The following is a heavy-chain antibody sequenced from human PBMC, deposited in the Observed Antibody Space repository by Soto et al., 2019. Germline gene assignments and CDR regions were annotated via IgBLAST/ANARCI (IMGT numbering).Heavy chain of an antibody. CDR2: FDPEDGER. CDR3: ATEGRGDCGGDCYPDY. V-gene: IGHV1-24*01. Sequence: ASVKVSCKVSGYTLTELSMHWVRQAPGKGLEWMASFDPEDGERIYAQKFQGRVTMTEDTSTDTAYMELSRLTSDDTAVYFCATEGRGDCGGDCYPDYWG. D-gene: IGHD2-21*02. J-gene: IGHJ4*01. CDR1: GYTLTELS.